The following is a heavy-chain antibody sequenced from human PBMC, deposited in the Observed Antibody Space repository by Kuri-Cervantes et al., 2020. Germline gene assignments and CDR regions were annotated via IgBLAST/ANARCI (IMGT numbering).Heavy chain of an antibody. Sequence: GGSLRLSCAASGFTFSNYWMHWVRQSPGKGLEWVGGISYDGGEKYYADSVNGRFLISRDNSKNILYLQMSSPRPEDTAVYYCVRKVINTSGFDYWGQGTPVIVSS. CDR3: VRKVINTSGFDY. V-gene: IGHV3-30*03. CDR1: GFTFSNYW. CDR2: ISYDGGEK. D-gene: IGHD3-22*01. J-gene: IGHJ4*02.